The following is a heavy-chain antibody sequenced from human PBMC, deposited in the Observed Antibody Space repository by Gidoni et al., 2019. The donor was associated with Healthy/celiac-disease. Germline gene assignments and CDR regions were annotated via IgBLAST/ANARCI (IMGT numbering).Heavy chain of an antibody. CDR1: GGSISRYY. V-gene: IGHV4-59*08. D-gene: IGHD3-16*02. J-gene: IGHJ4*02. CDR3: ARLGLRLGELSLAFDY. Sequence: QVQLQESGPGLVKPSETLSLTCTVSGGSISRYYWSWIRQPPGKGLEWIGYIYYSGSTNYNPSLKSRVTISVDTSKNQFSLKLSSVTAADTAVYYCARLGLRLGELSLAFDYWGQGTLVTVSS. CDR2: IYYSGST.